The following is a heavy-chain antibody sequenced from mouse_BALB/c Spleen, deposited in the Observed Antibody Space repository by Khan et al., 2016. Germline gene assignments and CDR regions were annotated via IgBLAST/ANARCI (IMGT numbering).Heavy chain of an antibody. CDR2: IAPRSGSI. J-gene: IGHJ3*01. Sequence: DLVKPGASVKLSCKASGYTFTNYWINWIKQRPGQGLEWIGRIAPRSGSIYYNEMFKGKATLTVGTSSSTAYIQLSSLSSEDSDVYFCARSSSSGYSWFAYWGQGTLVTVSA. CDR1: GYTFTNYW. CDR3: ARSSSSGYSWFAY. V-gene: IGHV1S41*01. D-gene: IGHD3-1*01.